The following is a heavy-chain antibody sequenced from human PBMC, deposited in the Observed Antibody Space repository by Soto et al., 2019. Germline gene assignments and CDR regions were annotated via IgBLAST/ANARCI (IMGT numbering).Heavy chain of an antibody. Sequence: QVHLLQSGAEMKKPGSSVKVSCTAFGGTFTSYTFNWVRQAPGQRLEWMGRIIPILGMSSSAHNFQGRLTMIADKSTNTSYMVLSSLTSDDTAIYYSARSYGSGSRPFDYWGQGTLVTVSS. CDR1: GGTFTSYT. D-gene: IGHD3-10*01. CDR2: IIPILGMS. J-gene: IGHJ4*02. CDR3: ARSYGSGSRPFDY. V-gene: IGHV1-69*02.